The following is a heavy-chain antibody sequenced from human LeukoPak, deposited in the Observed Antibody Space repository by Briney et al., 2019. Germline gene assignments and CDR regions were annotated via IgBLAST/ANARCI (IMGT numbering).Heavy chain of an antibody. D-gene: IGHD2/OR15-2a*01. CDR1: GYTFTGYY. CDR3: AREKNIPDAFDI. Sequence: GASVKVSCKASGYTFTGYYMHWVRQAPGQGLEWLGWINPNSGGTNYAQKFQARVTMTRDTSISTAYMELNRLRSDETAAYYCAREKNIPDAFDIWGQGTMVTVSS. CDR2: INPNSGGT. V-gene: IGHV1-2*02. J-gene: IGHJ3*02.